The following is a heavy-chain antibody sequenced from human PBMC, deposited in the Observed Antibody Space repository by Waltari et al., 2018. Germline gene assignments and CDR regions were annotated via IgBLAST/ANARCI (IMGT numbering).Heavy chain of an antibody. Sequence: QVQLVQSGAEVKKPGASVKVSCKASGYTFTGYYLHLVRQAPGQGLEWMGRINPNSGGTNYAQKFQGRVTMTRDTSISTAYMELSRLRSDDTAVYYCARGSAAGAFQYFQHWGQGTLVTVSS. CDR2: INPNSGGT. CDR1: GYTFTGYY. V-gene: IGHV1-2*06. CDR3: ARGSAAGAFQYFQH. D-gene: IGHD6-13*01. J-gene: IGHJ1*01.